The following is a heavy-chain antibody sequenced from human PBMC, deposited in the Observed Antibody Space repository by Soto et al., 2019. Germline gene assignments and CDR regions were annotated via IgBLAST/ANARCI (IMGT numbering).Heavy chain of an antibody. D-gene: IGHD4-17*01. J-gene: IGHJ4*01. CDR1: GGSISGYY. CDR2: IYYSGST. Sequence: PSETLSLTCSVSGGSISGYYWSWIRQPPGKGLQWIGYIYYSGSTNYNPPLKSRVTISVVSSKNQISLKLSSVTAADTAVYYCTRVGGYYGDYPNFDYWGQGTLVTVSS. V-gene: IGHV4-59*01. CDR3: TRVGGYYGDYPNFDY.